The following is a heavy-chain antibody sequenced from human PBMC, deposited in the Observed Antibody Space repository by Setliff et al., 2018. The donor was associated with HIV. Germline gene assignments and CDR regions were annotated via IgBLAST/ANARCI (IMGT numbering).Heavy chain of an antibody. CDR2: ISGSGDTT. CDR3: ARARGSVGYYGSGTMYHMDV. Sequence: GGSLRLSCAASGFTFSNYAMTWVRQAPGKGLEWVSGISGSGDTTDYADSVKGRFTISRDNSKNTLYLQMNSLGAEDTAVYYCARARGSVGYYGSGTMYHMDVWGKGTTVTVSS. V-gene: IGHV3-23*01. D-gene: IGHD3-10*01. J-gene: IGHJ6*03. CDR1: GFTFSNYA.